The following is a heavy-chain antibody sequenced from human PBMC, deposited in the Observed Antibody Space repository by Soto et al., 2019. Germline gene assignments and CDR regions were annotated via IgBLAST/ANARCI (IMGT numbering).Heavy chain of an antibody. CDR2: VYWDDDK. J-gene: IGHJ5*02. D-gene: IGHD3-16*01. CDR3: ARRGTSSAAAGWFDP. CDR1: GFSLTTAGMG. V-gene: IGHV2-5*02. Sequence: QITLKESGPALVKPTQTLTLTCSFSGFSLTTAGMGVGWIRQPPGKAPEWVALVYWDDDKRYNPSLRSRLTIRKDTSKNLVVVTLTDMDPVDTGTYYCARRGTSSAAAGWFDPWGQGILVTVSS.